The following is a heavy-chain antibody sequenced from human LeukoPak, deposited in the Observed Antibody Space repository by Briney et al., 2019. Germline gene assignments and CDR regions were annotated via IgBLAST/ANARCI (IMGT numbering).Heavy chain of an antibody. D-gene: IGHD3-3*01. Sequence: GGSLKLSCAASGFTFSGSAMRWVRQASGKGLEWVGHIGNKASSYATDCAPSLKGRFTISRDDSKDTAYLQVNSLKPEDTAVYYCAGNYDSWTGLNYWGLGTLVTVSS. CDR2: IGNKASSYAT. CDR3: AGNYDSWTGLNY. V-gene: IGHV3-73*01. CDR1: GFTFSGSA. J-gene: IGHJ4*02.